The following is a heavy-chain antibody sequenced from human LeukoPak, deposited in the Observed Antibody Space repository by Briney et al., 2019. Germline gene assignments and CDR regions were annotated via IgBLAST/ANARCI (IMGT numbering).Heavy chain of an antibody. Sequence: GASVRVSCKASGYTFTSYDINWVRQATEQGLEWMGCMNPNRGNTDYAQKFQGRVTMTRNTSLSTAYMEVSSLSSEDTAVYYCARLRGSSYGRHFDYWGQGTLVTVSS. J-gene: IGHJ4*02. V-gene: IGHV1-8*01. CDR2: MNPNRGNT. D-gene: IGHD5-18*01. CDR3: ARLRGSSYGRHFDY. CDR1: GYTFTSYD.